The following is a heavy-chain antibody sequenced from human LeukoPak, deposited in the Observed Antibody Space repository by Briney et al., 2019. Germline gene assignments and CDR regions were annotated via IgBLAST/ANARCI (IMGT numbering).Heavy chain of an antibody. Sequence: SETLSLTCTVSGGSISSSSYYWGWIRQPPGKGLEWIGSIYYTGTTYYNPSLKSRVTISVDSSKNHFSLNLSPVTAADTAVYYCARRHSGTFDYWGQGILVTVSS. D-gene: IGHD1-26*01. CDR1: GGSISSSSYY. CDR3: ARRHSGTFDY. J-gene: IGHJ4*02. CDR2: IYYTGTT. V-gene: IGHV4-39*02.